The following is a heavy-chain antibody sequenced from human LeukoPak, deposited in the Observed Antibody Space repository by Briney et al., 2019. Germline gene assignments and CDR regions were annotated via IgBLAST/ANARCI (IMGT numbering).Heavy chain of an antibody. Sequence: SETLSLTCTVSGGSIHGHYWSWIRQPPEKGLEWIGYVYYSGSTDSNPSLKSRASISVDTPNNQFFLKLSSVTAADTAVYYCARHGPDSSGWALHYLDYWGQGTLVTVSS. CDR1: GGSIHGHY. CDR3: ARHGPDSSGWALHYLDY. J-gene: IGHJ4*02. D-gene: IGHD3-22*01. V-gene: IGHV4-59*08. CDR2: VYYSGST.